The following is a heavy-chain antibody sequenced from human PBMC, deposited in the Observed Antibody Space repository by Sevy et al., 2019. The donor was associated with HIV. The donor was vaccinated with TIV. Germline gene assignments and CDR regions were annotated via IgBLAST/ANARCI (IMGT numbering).Heavy chain of an antibody. Sequence: GGSLRLSCTASGFTFSNFGMHWVRQVPGKGLEWVTFIRYDGSDKYYAASVKGRLTISRDDSKNTMYLQMDRLRAEDTAIYYCEKDLAGPGRRYFDYWGQGTLVTVSS. D-gene: IGHD6-13*01. CDR3: EKDLAGPGRRYFDY. CDR1: GFTFSNFG. CDR2: IRYDGSDK. J-gene: IGHJ4*02. V-gene: IGHV3-30*02.